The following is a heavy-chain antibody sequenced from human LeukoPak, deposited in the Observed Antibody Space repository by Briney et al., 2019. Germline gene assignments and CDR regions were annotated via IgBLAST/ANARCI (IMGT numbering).Heavy chain of an antibody. J-gene: IGHJ6*04. Sequence: SETLSLTCAVDGASFSGYYWSWVRQPPGKGMEWIGEINHSGSTNYNPSLKSRVTISVDTSKNQFSLKLSSVTAADTAVYYCAELGITMIGGVWGKGTTVTISS. D-gene: IGHD3-10*02. CDR2: INHSGST. V-gene: IGHV4-34*01. CDR1: GASFSGYY. CDR3: AELGITMIGGV.